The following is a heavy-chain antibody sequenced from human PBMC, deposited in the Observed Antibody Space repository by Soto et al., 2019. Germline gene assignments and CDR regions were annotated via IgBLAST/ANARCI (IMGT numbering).Heavy chain of an antibody. CDR1: GLSHSTSGVG. V-gene: IGHV2-5*02. CDR2: IYWDDDK. CDR3: AHHSGWYAEIDY. J-gene: IGHJ4*02. Sequence: ESGPTLVNPTQTLTLTCTFSGLSHSTSGVGVGWIRQPPGKALEWLALIYWDDDKRYSPSLKSRLTITKDTSKNQVVLTMTNMDPVDTATYYCAHHSGWYAEIDYWGQGTLVTVSS. D-gene: IGHD6-19*01.